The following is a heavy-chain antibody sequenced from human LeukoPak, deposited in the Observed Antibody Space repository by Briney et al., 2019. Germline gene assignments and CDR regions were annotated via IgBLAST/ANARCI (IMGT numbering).Heavy chain of an antibody. Sequence: GGSLRLSCAASGFTFSDYYMSWIRQAPGKGLEWVSYISNSGGATNYGDSVRGRFTISRDNSKNLLYLEMNSLRAEDTAIYYCARESYYGSGTYFNFDYWGQGILVTVSS. D-gene: IGHD3-10*01. V-gene: IGHV3-11*01. CDR1: GFTFSDYY. CDR3: ARESYYGSGTYFNFDY. J-gene: IGHJ4*02. CDR2: ISNSGGAT.